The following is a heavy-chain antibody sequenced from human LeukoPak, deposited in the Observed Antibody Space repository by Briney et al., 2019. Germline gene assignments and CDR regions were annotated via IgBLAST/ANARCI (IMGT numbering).Heavy chain of an antibody. CDR1: GYTFTSYG. V-gene: IGHV1-18*01. Sequence: GASVTVSCKASGYTFTSYGISWVRQAPGQGLEWMGWISAYNGNTNYAQKLQGRVTMTTDKSTSTAYMELRSLRFDDTAVYYCARSSGSGSHAAAFDIWGQGTMVTVSS. D-gene: IGHD1-26*01. CDR3: ARSSGSGSHAAAFDI. J-gene: IGHJ3*02. CDR2: ISAYNGNT.